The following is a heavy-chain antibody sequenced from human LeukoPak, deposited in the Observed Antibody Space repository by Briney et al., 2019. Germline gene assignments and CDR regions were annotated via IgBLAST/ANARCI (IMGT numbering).Heavy chain of an antibody. CDR3: AKGTDMITFGGVIVPFDY. CDR2: MSSDGTIT. J-gene: IGHJ4*02. Sequence: GGSLRLSCAASRFTFNSYWMNWVRQAPGKGLLWVSHMSSDGTITSYADSVKGRFTISRDNAKNTLYLQMNSLRAEDTAVYYCAKGTDMITFGGVIVPFDYWGQGTLVTVSS. D-gene: IGHD3-16*02. V-gene: IGHV3-74*01. CDR1: RFTFNSYW.